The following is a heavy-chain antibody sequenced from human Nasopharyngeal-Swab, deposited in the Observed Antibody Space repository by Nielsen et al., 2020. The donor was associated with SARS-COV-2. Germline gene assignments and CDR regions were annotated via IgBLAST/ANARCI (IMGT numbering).Heavy chain of an antibody. J-gene: IGHJ6*02. V-gene: IGHV4-34*01. CDR2: INHSGST. D-gene: IGHD3-10*01. CDR3: ASFGITMVRGVSGMDV. CDR1: GGSFSGYY. Sequence: SETLSLTCAVYGGSFSGYYWSWIRQPPGKGLEWIGEINHSGSTNYNPSLKSRVTISVDTSKNQFSLKLSSVTAADTAVYYCASFGITMVRGVSGMDVWGQGITVTVSS.